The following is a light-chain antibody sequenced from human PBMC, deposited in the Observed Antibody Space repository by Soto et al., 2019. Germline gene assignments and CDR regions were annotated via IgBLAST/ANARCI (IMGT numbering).Light chain of an antibody. J-gene: IGLJ2*01. CDR2: GNN. CDR1: TSNIGAGYD. Sequence: QAVVTQPPSVSGAPGQRVTISCTGSTSNIGAGYDVHWYQQLPGTAPKLLIYGNNNRPSGVPDRFSASKSGTSASLAITGLQAEDEADYYCQSYDSSLSGPVVFGGGTKLTVL. CDR3: QSYDSSLSGPVV. V-gene: IGLV1-40*01.